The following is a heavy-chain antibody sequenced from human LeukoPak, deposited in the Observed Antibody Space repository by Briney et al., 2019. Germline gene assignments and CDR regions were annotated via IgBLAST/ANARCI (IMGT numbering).Heavy chain of an antibody. CDR2: ISGSGGST. Sequence: GSLRLSSAASGVSLSSYAMSWVRQAPGQGLEWVSVISGSGGSTYYTDSVKGRFTISRDNSKNTLYLQMNSLRAEDTAVYYCAKRVAYDYGMDVWGKGTTVTVSS. CDR1: GVSLSSYA. J-gene: IGHJ6*04. V-gene: IGHV3-23*01. CDR3: AKRVAYDYGMDV.